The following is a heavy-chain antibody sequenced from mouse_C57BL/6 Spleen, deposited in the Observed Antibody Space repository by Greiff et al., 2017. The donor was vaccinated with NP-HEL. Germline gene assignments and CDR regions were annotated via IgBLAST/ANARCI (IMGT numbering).Heavy chain of an antibody. CDR1: GYTFTSYG. V-gene: IGHV1-81*01. Sequence: VKLMESGAELARPGASVKLSCKASGYTFTSYGISWVKQRTGQGLEWIGEFYPRSGNTYYNEKFKGKATLTADKSSSTAYMELRSLTSEDAAVYFCARGSSYWYFDVWGTGTTVTVSS. J-gene: IGHJ1*03. CDR2: FYPRSGNT. D-gene: IGHD1-1*01. CDR3: ARGSSYWYFDV.